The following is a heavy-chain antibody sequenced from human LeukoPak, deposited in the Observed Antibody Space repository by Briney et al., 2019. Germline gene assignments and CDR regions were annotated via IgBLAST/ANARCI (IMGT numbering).Heavy chain of an antibody. CDR2: IYYSGRT. CDR1: GGSISSSSYY. V-gene: IGHV4-39*07. J-gene: IGHJ5*02. D-gene: IGHD4/OR15-4a*01. Sequence: PSETLSLTCTVSGGSISSSSYYWGWIRQPPGKGLEWIGSIYYSGRTYYNPSLKSRVTISVATSKNQFSLKLSSVTAADTAVYYCARVADYADNWFDPWGQGTLVTVSS. CDR3: ARVADYADNWFDP.